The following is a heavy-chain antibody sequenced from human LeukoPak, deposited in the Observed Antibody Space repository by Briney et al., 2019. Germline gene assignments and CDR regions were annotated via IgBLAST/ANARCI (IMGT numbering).Heavy chain of an antibody. V-gene: IGHV4-39*07. CDR1: GGSISSSSYY. Sequence: SETLSLTCTVSGGSISSSSYYWGWIRQPPGKGLEWIGSIYYSGSTYYSPSLKSRVTISVDTSKNQFSLKLSSVTAADTAVYYCARVAMDSLHSPYYMDVWGKGTTVTVSS. D-gene: IGHD5-18*01. J-gene: IGHJ6*03. CDR2: IYYSGST. CDR3: ARVAMDSLHSPYYMDV.